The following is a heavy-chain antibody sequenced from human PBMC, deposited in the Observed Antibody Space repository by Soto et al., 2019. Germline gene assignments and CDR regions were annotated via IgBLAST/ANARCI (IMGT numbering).Heavy chain of an antibody. CDR1: GFTFSSYA. D-gene: IGHD3-22*01. CDR3: ASSLIVVVTIDAFDI. Sequence: QVQLVESGGGVVQPGRSLRLSCAASGFTFSSYAMHWVRQAPGKGLEGVAVISYDGSNKYYADSVKGRFTISRDNSKNTLYLQMNSLRAEDTAVYYCASSLIVVVTIDAFDIWGQGTMVTVSS. J-gene: IGHJ3*02. CDR2: ISYDGSNK. V-gene: IGHV3-30-3*01.